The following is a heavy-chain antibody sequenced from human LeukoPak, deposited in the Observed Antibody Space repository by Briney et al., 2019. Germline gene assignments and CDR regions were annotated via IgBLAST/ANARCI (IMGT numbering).Heavy chain of an antibody. CDR1: DDSISDYY. J-gene: IGHJ4*02. CDR2: IYYSGST. Sequence: PSETLSLTCTVSDDSISDYYRGWIRQPPGKGLEWIGYIYYSGSTNYNPSLKSRVTISVDTSKNQFSLKLSSVTAADTAVYYCASHSGYDWSGFDYWGQGTLVTVSP. D-gene: IGHD5-12*01. V-gene: IGHV4-59*08. CDR3: ASHSGYDWSGFDY.